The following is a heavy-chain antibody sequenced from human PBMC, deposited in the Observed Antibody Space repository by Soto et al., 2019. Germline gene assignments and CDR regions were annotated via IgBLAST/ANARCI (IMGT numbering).Heavy chain of an antibody. Sequence: QVQLQESGPGLVKPSQTLSLTCTVSGGSISSGCYYWSWIRQHPGKGLEWIGYIYYSGSTYYNPSLKSRVTISVDTSKNQFSLKLSSVTAADTAVYYCAREGGIVGATAADYWGQGTLVTVSS. CDR1: GGSISSGCYY. J-gene: IGHJ4*02. CDR3: AREGGIVGATAADY. CDR2: IYYSGST. V-gene: IGHV4-31*03. D-gene: IGHD1-26*01.